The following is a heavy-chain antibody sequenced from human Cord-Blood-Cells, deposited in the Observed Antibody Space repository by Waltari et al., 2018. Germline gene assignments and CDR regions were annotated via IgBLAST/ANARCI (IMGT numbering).Heavy chain of an antibody. J-gene: IGHJ4*02. CDR2: IYYSGST. CDR1: GGSISSSSYY. Sequence: QLQLQESGPGLVKPSETLSLTRTVSGGSISSSSYYWGWIRQPPGKGLEWIGSIYYSGSTYYNPSLKSRVTISVDTSKNQFSLKLSSVTAADTAVYYCASPGADYYDSSGYLYYFDYWGQGTLVTVSS. D-gene: IGHD3-22*01. CDR3: ASPGADYYDSSGYLYYFDY. V-gene: IGHV4-39*01.